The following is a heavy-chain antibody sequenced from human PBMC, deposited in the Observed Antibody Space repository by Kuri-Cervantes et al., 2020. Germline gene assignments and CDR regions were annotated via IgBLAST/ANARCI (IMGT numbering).Heavy chain of an antibody. D-gene: IGHD3-3*01. J-gene: IGHJ4*02. CDR1: GFTFRRYW. CDR2: ISGSGGST. Sequence: GESLKISCAASGFTFRRYWTSWVRQAPGKGLEWVSAISGSGGSTYYADSVKGRFTISRDNSKNTLYLQMNSLRAEDTAVYYCAKFLEWLSSFDCWGQGTLVTVSS. CDR3: AKFLEWLSSFDC. V-gene: IGHV3-23*01.